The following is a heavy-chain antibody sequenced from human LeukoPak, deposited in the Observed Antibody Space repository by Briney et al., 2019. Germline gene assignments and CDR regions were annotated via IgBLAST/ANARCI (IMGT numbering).Heavy chain of an antibody. J-gene: IGHJ4*02. CDR2: INHSGST. CDR3: AIGYCSSTSCPSFDY. CDR1: GGSFSGYY. Sequence: SETLPLTCAVYGGSFSGYYWSWIRQPPGKGLEWIGEINHSGSTNYNPSLKSRVTISVDTSKNQFSLKLSSVTAADTAVYYCAIGYCSSTSCPSFDYWGQGTLVTVSS. V-gene: IGHV4-34*01. D-gene: IGHD2-2*01.